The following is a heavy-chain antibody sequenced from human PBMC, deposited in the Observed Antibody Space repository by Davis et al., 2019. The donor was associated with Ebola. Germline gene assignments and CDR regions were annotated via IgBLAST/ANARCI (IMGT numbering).Heavy chain of an antibody. Sequence: MPSETLSFTCTVSGGSISSYYWSWIRQPPGKGLEWIGYIYYSGSTNYNPSLKSRVTISVDTSKNQFSLKLSSVTAADTAVYYCARGPSYYYDSSGYFDYWGQGTLVTVSS. CDR2: IYYSGST. D-gene: IGHD3-22*01. CDR3: ARGPSYYYDSSGYFDY. V-gene: IGHV4-59*01. J-gene: IGHJ4*02. CDR1: GGSISSYY.